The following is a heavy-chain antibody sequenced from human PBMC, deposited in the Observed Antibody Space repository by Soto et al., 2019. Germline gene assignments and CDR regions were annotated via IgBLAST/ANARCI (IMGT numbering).Heavy chain of an antibody. Sequence: SGALSLTCAFSGGSMSTSAYYWSWIRQHPGKGLEWIGYIYYSGSTFYNPSLMSRVTISVDTSKQQFSLKMTSVTAADTAIYYCARHVSAVGRRGYFDFWGLGTLVTVSS. D-gene: IGHD5-18*01. CDR3: ARHVSAVGRRGYFDF. V-gene: IGHV4-31*11. CDR1: GGSMSTSAYY. J-gene: IGHJ4*02. CDR2: IYYSGST.